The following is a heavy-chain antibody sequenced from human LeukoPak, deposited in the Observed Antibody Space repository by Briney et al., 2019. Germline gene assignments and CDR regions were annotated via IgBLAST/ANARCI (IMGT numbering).Heavy chain of an antibody. D-gene: IGHD3-3*01. J-gene: IGHJ6*02. Sequence: PSETLSLTCTVSGGSISSSSYYWGWIRQPPGKGLVWIGSNYYGGSTYYNPSLKSRVTISVDTSKNQFSLKLSSVTAADTAVYYCARNHYDFWSGYYYGYYYYGMDVWGQGTTVTVSS. CDR1: GGSISSSSYY. CDR3: ARNHYDFWSGYYYGYYYYGMDV. V-gene: IGHV4-39*01. CDR2: NYYGGST.